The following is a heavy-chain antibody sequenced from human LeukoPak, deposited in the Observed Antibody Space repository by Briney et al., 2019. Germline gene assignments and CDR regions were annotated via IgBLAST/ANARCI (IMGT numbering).Heavy chain of an antibody. CDR1: GYSFTSYG. V-gene: IGHV1-18*01. D-gene: IGHD6-19*01. CDR2: ISAYNGNT. Sequence: ASVKVSCKPSGYSFTSYGITWVRQAPGQGLEWMGWISAYNGNTNYAQKLQGRVTMTTDTSTSTAYMELRSLRSDDTAVYYCVRGRLAVASSYYYGMDVWGQGTTVTVSS. CDR3: VRGRLAVASSYYYGMDV. J-gene: IGHJ6*02.